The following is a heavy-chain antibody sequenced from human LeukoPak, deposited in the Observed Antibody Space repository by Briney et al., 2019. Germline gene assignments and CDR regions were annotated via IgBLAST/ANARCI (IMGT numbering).Heavy chain of an antibody. D-gene: IGHD5-18*01. J-gene: IGHJ5*02. CDR2: INPSGGST. CDR1: GYTFTSYY. V-gene: IGHV1-46*01. Sequence: ASVKVSCKASGYTFTSYYMHWVRQAPGQGLEWMGIINPSGGSTSYAQKFQGRVTMTRDTSTSTVYMELSSLRSEDTAVYYCARDPDTGPGGDWFDPWGQGTLVTVSS. CDR3: ARDPDTGPGGDWFDP.